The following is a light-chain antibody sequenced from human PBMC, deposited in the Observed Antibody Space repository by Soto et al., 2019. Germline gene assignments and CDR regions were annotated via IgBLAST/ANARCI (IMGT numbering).Light chain of an antibody. CDR2: EVS. CDR1: SSDVGSYNR. CDR3: SSYTSSSTLL. Sequence: QSALTQPPSVSGSPGQSVTISCTGTSSDVGSYNRVSWYQQPPGTAPKLMIYEVSNRPSGVPDRFSGSKSGNTASLTISGLPPEDEADYYCSSYTSSSTLLFGGGTKLTVL. V-gene: IGLV2-18*02. J-gene: IGLJ2*01.